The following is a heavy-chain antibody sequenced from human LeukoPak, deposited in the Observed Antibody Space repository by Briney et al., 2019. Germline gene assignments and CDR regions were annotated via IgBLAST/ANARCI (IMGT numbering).Heavy chain of an antibody. CDR3: ARDNSGEAADISDAFDI. CDR1: GYSFTDYG. V-gene: IGHV1-18*01. D-gene: IGHD3-16*01. J-gene: IGHJ3*02. CDR2: ISTYNDNR. Sequence: GASVKVSYKASGYSFTDYGLCWVRQAPGQGLEWMGWISTYNDNRKYAQNLQGRVSMTTDTSTSTAHMELRNLKSDDTAVYFCARDNSGEAADISDAFDIWGQGTKVTVSS.